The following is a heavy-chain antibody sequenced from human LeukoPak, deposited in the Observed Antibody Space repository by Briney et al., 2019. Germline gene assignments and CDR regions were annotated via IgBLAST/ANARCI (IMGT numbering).Heavy chain of an antibody. CDR3: ARDVSDGGWPFDY. J-gene: IGHJ4*02. CDR2: ISAYNGNT. V-gene: IGHV1-18*01. CDR1: VYTFTIYG. D-gene: IGHD6-19*01. Sequence: ASVTVSFTSSVYTFTIYGISWVRQAPGQGGEWMVWISAYNGNTNYAPKLQGRVTMTTDTSTSTPYMELRSLRSDDTAVYYCARDVSDGGWPFDYWGQGTLVTVSS.